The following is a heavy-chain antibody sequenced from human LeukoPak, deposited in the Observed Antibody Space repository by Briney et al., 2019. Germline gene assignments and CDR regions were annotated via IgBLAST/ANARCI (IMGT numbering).Heavy chain of an antibody. CDR2: ISGSGGST. CDR1: GFTFSSYA. J-gene: IGHJ4*02. D-gene: IGHD6-13*01. CDR3: AKDPLAAAGKAGDY. Sequence: GGSLRLSCAASGFTFSSYAMSWVRQAPGKGLEWVSAISGSGGSTYYADSVKGRFTISRDNSKNTLSLQMNSLRAEDTAVYYCAKDPLAAAGKAGDYWGQGTLVTVSS. V-gene: IGHV3-23*01.